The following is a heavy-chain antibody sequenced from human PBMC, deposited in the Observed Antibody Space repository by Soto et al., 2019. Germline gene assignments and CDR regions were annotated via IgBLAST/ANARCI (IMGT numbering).Heavy chain of an antibody. CDR3: ARDLGSTSPDNY. Sequence: SVKVSCKASGGTFSSYAISWVRQAPGQGLEWMGGIIPIFGTANYAQKFQGRVTITADESTSTAYMELSSLRSEDTAVYYCARDLGSTSPDNYWGQGTLVTVSS. V-gene: IGHV1-69*13. CDR2: IIPIFGTA. D-gene: IGHD2-2*01. CDR1: GGTFSSYA. J-gene: IGHJ4*02.